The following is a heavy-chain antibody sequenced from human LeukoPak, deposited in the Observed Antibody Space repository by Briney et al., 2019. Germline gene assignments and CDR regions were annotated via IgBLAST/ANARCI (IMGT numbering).Heavy chain of an antibody. Sequence: SVKVSCKASGFTFTSSAVQWVRQARGQRLEWIGWIVVGSGNTNYAQKFQGRVTITADESTSTAYMELSSLRSEDTAVYYCARDPQGVPALGAFDIWGQGTMVTVSS. V-gene: IGHV1-58*01. CDR2: IVVGSGNT. D-gene: IGHD2-2*01. CDR1: GFTFTSSA. J-gene: IGHJ3*02. CDR3: ARDPQGVPALGAFDI.